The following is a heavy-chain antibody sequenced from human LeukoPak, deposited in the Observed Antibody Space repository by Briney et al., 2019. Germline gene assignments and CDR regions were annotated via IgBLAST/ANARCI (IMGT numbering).Heavy chain of an antibody. CDR3: ASGYDSYYFDY. J-gene: IGHJ4*02. D-gene: IGHD5-12*01. CDR2: ISSSSSYI. CDR1: GFTFSSYS. Sequence: GGSLRLSCAAPGFTFSSYSMNWVRQAPGKGLEWVSSISSSSSYIYYADSVKGRFTISRDNAKNSLYLQMNSLRAEDTAVYYCASGYDSYYFDYWGQGTLVTVSS. V-gene: IGHV3-21*01.